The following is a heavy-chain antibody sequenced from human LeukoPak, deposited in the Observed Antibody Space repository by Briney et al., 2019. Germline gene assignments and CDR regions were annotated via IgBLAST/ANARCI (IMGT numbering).Heavy chain of an antibody. CDR2: INHSGST. D-gene: IGHD3-3*01. V-gene: IGHV4-34*01. J-gene: IGHJ6*02. CDR1: GGSFSGYY. Sequence: SETLSLTCAVYGGSFSGYYWSWIRQPPGKGLEWIGEINHSGSTNYNPSLKSRVTISVDTSKNQFSLKLSSVTAADTAVYYCARARLTIFGVVPLYYYGMDVWGQGTTVTVSS. CDR3: ARARLTIFGVVPLYYYGMDV.